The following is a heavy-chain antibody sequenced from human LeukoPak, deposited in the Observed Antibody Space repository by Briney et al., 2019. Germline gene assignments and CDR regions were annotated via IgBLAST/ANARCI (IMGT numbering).Heavy chain of an antibody. Sequence: GGSLRLSCAASGFTFSSYWMSWVRQAPGKGLEWVSVIGGSNGITFYVGSVKGRFTISRDNSKDTLYLQMNSLRAEDTAVYYCARNENSGWGYFDYWGQGTLVTVSS. CDR1: GFTFSSYW. CDR3: ARNENSGWGYFDY. J-gene: IGHJ4*02. V-gene: IGHV3-23*01. D-gene: IGHD5-12*01. CDR2: IGGSNGIT.